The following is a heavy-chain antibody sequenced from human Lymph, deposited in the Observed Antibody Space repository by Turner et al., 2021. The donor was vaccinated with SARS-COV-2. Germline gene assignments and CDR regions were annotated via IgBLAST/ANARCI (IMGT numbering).Heavy chain of an antibody. V-gene: IGHV3-21*01. D-gene: IGHD6-19*01. Sequence: VQLLAPGGCLVKPGGVLVPTCAASAFTFSSCSMSWGRRAPRKGLVWVIAIISSSSYTYYAHSVKGRFTISRDNAKKPLSLQLSTLSAADTAVYYCARGGRPPGQWLGLGNFDYWGQGTLVTVSS. CDR2: IISSSSYT. J-gene: IGHJ4*02. CDR3: ARGGRPPGQWLGLGNFDY. CDR1: AFTFSSCS.